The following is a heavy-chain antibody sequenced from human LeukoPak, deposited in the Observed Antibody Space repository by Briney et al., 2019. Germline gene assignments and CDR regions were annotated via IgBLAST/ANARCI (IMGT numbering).Heavy chain of an antibody. J-gene: IGHJ4*02. CDR3: ARGAADYYDSSGYYYLGY. D-gene: IGHD3-22*01. Sequence: ASVKVSCKASGGTFSSYAISWVRQAPGQGLEWMGRIIPILGIANYAQKFQGRVTITADKSTSTAYMELSSLRSEDTAVYHCARGAADYYDSSGYYYLGYWGQGTLVTVSS. CDR1: GGTFSSYA. V-gene: IGHV1-69*04. CDR2: IIPILGIA.